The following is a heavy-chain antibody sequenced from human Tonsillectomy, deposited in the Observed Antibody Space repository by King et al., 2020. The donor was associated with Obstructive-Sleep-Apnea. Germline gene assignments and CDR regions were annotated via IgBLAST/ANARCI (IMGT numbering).Heavy chain of an antibody. CDR1: GFTFSSYA. J-gene: IGHJ6*02. CDR3: AKDRGKSCSGGSCYGAANV. D-gene: IGHD2-15*01. CDR2: ISGRGGST. Sequence: VQLVESGGGLVEPGGSLRLSCAASGFTFSSYAMSWVRQAPGKGLEWVSAISGRGGSTYYADSVKGRFTISRDNSKNTLYLQMNSLRAEDTAVYYCAKDRGKSCSGGSCYGAANVWGQGTTVTVSS. V-gene: IGHV3-23*04.